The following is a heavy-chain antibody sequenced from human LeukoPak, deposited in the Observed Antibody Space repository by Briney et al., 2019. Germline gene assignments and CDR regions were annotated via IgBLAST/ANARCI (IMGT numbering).Heavy chain of an antibody. CDR2: INHSGST. CDR1: GGSFSGYY. D-gene: IGHD1/OR15-1a*01. CDR3: ARGPEHDY. Sequence: PSKTLSLTCAVYGGSFSGYYWSWIRQPPGKGLEWIGEINHSGSTNYNPSLKSRVTISVDTSKNQFSLKLSSVTAADTAVYYCARGPEHDYWGQGTLVTVSS. V-gene: IGHV4-34*01. J-gene: IGHJ4*02.